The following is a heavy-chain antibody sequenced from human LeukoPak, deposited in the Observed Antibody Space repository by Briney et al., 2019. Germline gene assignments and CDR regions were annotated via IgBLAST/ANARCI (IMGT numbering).Heavy chain of an antibody. CDR2: ISSSGSTI. CDR1: GFTFSSYE. V-gene: IGHV3-48*03. Sequence: GGSLRLSCAASGFTFSSYEMNWVRQAPGKGLEWLSYISSSGSTIYYADSVKGRFTISRDNAKNSLYLQMNSLRAEDTAVYYCASNCGGDCYLAFDYWGQGTLVTVSS. D-gene: IGHD2-21*02. CDR3: ASNCGGDCYLAFDY. J-gene: IGHJ4*02.